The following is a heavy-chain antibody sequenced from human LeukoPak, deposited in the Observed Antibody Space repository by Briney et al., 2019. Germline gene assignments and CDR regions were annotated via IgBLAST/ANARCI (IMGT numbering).Heavy chain of an antibody. CDR3: ARGTGDTFDF. J-gene: IGHJ4*02. Sequence: SETLSLTCTVSGGSLSSDYWSWIRQPAGKGLEWIGRIYASGSTNYNPSLKSRVTMSVDTSRNQFSLKLSSVTAADTAAYFCARGTGDTFDFWGRGTLVTVSS. D-gene: IGHD7-27*01. V-gene: IGHV4-4*07. CDR1: GGSLSSDY. CDR2: IYASGST.